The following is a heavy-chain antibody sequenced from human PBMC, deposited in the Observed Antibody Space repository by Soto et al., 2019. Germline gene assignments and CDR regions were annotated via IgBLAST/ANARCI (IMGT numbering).Heavy chain of an antibody. V-gene: IGHV4-59*12. CDR3: ARDKITGLFDY. D-gene: IGHD2-8*02. Sequence: PSETLSLTCTVSGGSTSSYYWSWIRQPPGKGLEWIGYIYYSGSTNYNPSLKSRVTISVDTSKNQFSLKLTSVTAADTAVYYCARDKITGLFDYWGQGTXVTVSS. CDR2: IYYSGST. J-gene: IGHJ4*02. CDR1: GGSTSSYY.